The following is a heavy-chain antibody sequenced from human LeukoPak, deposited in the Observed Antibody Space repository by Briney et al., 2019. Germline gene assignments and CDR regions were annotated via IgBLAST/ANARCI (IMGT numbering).Heavy chain of an antibody. Sequence: SETLSLTCTVSGYSISSGYYWDWIRQPPGKGLEWIGSIYYSGSTYYNPSLKSRVTISVDTSKNQFSLKLSSVTAADTAVYYCARVRFGEFEYWGQGTLVTVSS. D-gene: IGHD3-10*01. V-gene: IGHV4-38-2*02. CDR2: IYYSGST. CDR3: ARVRFGEFEY. J-gene: IGHJ4*02. CDR1: GYSISSGYY.